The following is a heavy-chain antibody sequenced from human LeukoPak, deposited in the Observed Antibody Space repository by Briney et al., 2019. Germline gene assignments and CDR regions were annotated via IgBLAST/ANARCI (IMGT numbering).Heavy chain of an antibody. CDR2: ISGRGGSA. D-gene: IGHD2-2*02. CDR1: GFTFSGSA. V-gene: IGHV3-23*01. Sequence: GGSLGLSCAASGFTFSGSAMSWVRQAPGRGLEWISTISGRGGSAYYADSVKGRFTISRDNSKNTLYLQMNSLRAEDTAVYYCAKEGDIVVVPAAIAPAWFDPWGQGSLVTVSS. CDR3: AKEGDIVVVPAAIAPAWFDP. J-gene: IGHJ5*02.